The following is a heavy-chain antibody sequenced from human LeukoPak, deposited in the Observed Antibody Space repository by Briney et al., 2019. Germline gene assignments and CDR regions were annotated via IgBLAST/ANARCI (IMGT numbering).Heavy chain of an antibody. CDR3: ARDPGYCSSTSCYVHYYYGMDV. D-gene: IGHD2-2*01. J-gene: IGHJ6*02. Sequence: GASVKVSCKASGYTFTSYYMHWVRQAPGQGLEWMGIINPSGGSTSYAQKFQGRVTMTRDTSTSTVYMELSSLRSEDTAVYYCARDPGYCSSTSCYVHYYYGMDVWGQGTTVTVSS. CDR1: GYTFTSYY. V-gene: IGHV1-46*01. CDR2: INPSGGST.